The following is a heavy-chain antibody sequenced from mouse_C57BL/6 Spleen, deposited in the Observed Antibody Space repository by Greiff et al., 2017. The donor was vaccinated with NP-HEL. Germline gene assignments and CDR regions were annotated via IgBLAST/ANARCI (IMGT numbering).Heavy chain of an antibody. CDR2: IYPGSGNT. D-gene: IGHD1-1*01. J-gene: IGHJ4*01. Sequence: VQLQQSGAELVRPGASVKLSCKASGYTFTDYYINWVKQRPGQGLEWIARIYPGSGNTYYNEKFKGKATLTAEKSSSTAYMQLSSLTSEDSAVYFCARYYCGSSRCAMDYWGKGTSVTVSS. V-gene: IGHV1-76*01. CDR1: GYTFTDYY. CDR3: ARYYCGSSRCAMDY.